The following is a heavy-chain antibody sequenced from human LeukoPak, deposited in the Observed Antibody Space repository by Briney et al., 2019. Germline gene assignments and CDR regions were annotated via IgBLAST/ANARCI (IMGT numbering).Heavy chain of an antibody. CDR3: AISGWSYQKRTDS. CDR1: KGSVNSYY. Sequence: SETLSLTLAVSKGSVNSYYLSWIRQSPGEGPEWIGEVNHSGSTNYNPSLKGRITISADTSKSHFSLELTSVTAADTSVYYCAISGWSYQKRTDSWGQGTLVTVSS. J-gene: IGHJ4*02. CDR2: VNHSGST. V-gene: IGHV4-34*01. D-gene: IGHD2-15*01.